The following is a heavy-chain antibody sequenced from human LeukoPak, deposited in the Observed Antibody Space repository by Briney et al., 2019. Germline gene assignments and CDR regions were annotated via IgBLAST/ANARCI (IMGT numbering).Heavy chain of an antibody. Sequence: GGSLRLSCAASGFTFSCCAMIWVRQAPGKALEWVSAISSSGSAIFYADSVRGRSTISRDNSKKTLSLQMSSLRVEDTAVYYCANGVRGNYYGMDVWGQGTTVTVSS. CDR3: ANGVRGNYYGMDV. V-gene: IGHV3-23*01. CDR1: GFTFSCCA. J-gene: IGHJ6*02. CDR2: ISSSGSAI. D-gene: IGHD3-10*01.